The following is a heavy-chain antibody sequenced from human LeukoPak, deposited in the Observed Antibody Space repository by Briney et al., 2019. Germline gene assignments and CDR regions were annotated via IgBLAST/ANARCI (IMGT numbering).Heavy chain of an antibody. J-gene: IGHJ4*02. D-gene: IGHD3-22*01. V-gene: IGHV3-23*01. Sequence: GSLRLSCGAPDSNIGTYAVTWVRQVPGKGLEWVSGMSGGGLSTYYARSVKGRFTISRDTSKNTFYLEMNSLGADDTALYYCARGIDSSGYYVVDYWGQGTLVTVSS. CDR1: DSNIGTYA. CDR3: ARGIDSSGYYVVDY. CDR2: MSGGGLST.